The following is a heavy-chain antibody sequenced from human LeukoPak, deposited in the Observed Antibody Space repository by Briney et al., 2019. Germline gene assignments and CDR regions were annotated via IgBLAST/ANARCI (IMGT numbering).Heavy chain of an antibody. J-gene: IGHJ3*01. CDR2: MSDIGPNT. CDR3: ARRLSLRFDAFAV. V-gene: IGHV3-23*01. D-gene: IGHD3-3*01. CDR1: GFTVTDYA. Sequence: GGSLRLSCAASGFTVTDYAMTWIRQSPGKGLEWVSSMSDIGPNTYYADSVKGRFTISRDTSKNTLFLQMNSLRAEDTALYFCARRLSLRFDAFAVWGPGTVVTVSS.